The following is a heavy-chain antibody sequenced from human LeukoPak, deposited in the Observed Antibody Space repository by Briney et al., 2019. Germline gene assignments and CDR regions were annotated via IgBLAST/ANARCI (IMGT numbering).Heavy chain of an antibody. CDR2: ISASGVST. Sequence: GGSLRLSCAASGFTFSSSAMGWVRQAPGRGLDWVSTISASGVSTYHADSVKGRFTISRDNSKNTLYLQMNSLRAEDTALYYCAKGRLGESNGKERHYYYYGMDVWGQGTTVTVSS. CDR1: GFTFSSSA. CDR3: AKGRLGESNGKERHYYYYGMDV. V-gene: IGHV3-23*01. D-gene: IGHD3-10*01. J-gene: IGHJ6*02.